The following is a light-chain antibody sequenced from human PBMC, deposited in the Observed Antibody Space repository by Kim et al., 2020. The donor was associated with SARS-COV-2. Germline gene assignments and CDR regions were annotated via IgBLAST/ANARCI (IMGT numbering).Light chain of an antibody. CDR2: ATA. CDR1: QSVSGG. Sequence: SVSPGERATLSCRASQSVSGGLAWYQQKPGQGPRLLIYATAARAPGIPVRFSGSGSGTEFTLTISSLQSEDFAVYYCQEYNNWPDTFGQGTKLEI. J-gene: IGKJ2*01. CDR3: QEYNNWPDT. V-gene: IGKV3-15*01.